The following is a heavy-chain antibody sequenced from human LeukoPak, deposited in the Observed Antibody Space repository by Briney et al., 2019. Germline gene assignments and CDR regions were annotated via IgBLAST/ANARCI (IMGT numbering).Heavy chain of an antibody. Sequence: GGSLRHSCAASGFTFSSYAMSWVRQAPGKGLEWVSAISGSGGSTYYADSVKGRFTISRDNSKNTLYLQMNSLRAEDTAVYYCAKSHSRVVRAGDAFDIWGQGTMVTVSS. CDR1: GFTFSSYA. CDR3: AKSHSRVVRAGDAFDI. D-gene: IGHD2-15*01. J-gene: IGHJ3*02. CDR2: ISGSGGST. V-gene: IGHV3-23*01.